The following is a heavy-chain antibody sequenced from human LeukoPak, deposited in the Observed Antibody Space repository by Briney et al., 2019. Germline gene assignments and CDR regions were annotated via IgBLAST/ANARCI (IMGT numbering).Heavy chain of an antibody. Sequence: PGGSLRLSCAASGFTVSSNYLSWVRQAPGKGLEWVSLIYSGGSTYSADSVKGRFTISRDNSKNTLYLQMNSLRAEDTAVYYCARVSPRGDSSTYNYYFDYWGQGTLVTVSS. CDR3: ARVSPRGDSSTYNYYFDY. CDR1: GFTVSSNY. CDR2: IYSGGST. D-gene: IGHD2/OR15-2a*01. J-gene: IGHJ4*02. V-gene: IGHV3-66*01.